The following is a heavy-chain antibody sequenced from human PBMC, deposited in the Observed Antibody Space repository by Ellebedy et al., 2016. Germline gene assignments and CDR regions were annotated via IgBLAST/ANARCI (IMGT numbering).Heavy chain of an antibody. D-gene: IGHD3/OR15-3a*01. CDR3: RHGHYADY. Sequence: GGSLRLXXGASGFSFNTFFMGWVRHAPGKGLEWVSTISAGGDNTQFADSVKGRFTVSRDNSRNTVYLQMNDLRVEDTALYYCRHGHYADYWGQGSLVTVSS. V-gene: IGHV3-23*01. CDR1: GFSFNTFF. CDR2: ISAGGDNT. J-gene: IGHJ4*02.